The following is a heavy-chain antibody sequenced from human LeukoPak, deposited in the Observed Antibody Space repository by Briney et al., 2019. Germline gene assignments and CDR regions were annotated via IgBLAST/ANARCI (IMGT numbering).Heavy chain of an antibody. Sequence: GASVKVSCTASGYKFSDYYIHWVRQAPGQGLEWMGLIDPNNGGTSFAQKFQGRVTMTRDTSTSTAYMELSTLRSDDTAVYYCARDPSVNYYMDVWGKGTTVTISS. V-gene: IGHV1-2*02. CDR3: ARDPSVNYYMDV. CDR2: IDPNNGGT. D-gene: IGHD4-17*01. CDR1: GYKFSDYY. J-gene: IGHJ6*03.